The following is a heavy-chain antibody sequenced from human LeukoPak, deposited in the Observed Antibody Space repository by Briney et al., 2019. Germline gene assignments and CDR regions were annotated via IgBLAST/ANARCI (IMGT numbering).Heavy chain of an antibody. Sequence: TSETLSLTCTVSGGSISSSSYYWGWIRQPPGKGLEWIGSIYYSGSTYYNPSLKSRVTISVDTSKNQFSLKLSSVTAADTAVYYCARQDSSWYSYAEAFDYWGQGTLVTVSS. D-gene: IGHD5-18*01. J-gene: IGHJ4*02. CDR2: IYYSGST. V-gene: IGHV4-39*01. CDR1: GGSISSSSYY. CDR3: ARQDSSWYSYAEAFDY.